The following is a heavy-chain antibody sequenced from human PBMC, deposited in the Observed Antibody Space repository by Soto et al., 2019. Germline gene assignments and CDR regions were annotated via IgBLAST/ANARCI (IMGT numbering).Heavy chain of an antibody. Sequence: GGSLRLSCAASGFTFSGYYMSWIRQAPGKGLEWVSYISSSGSPISYADSVKGRFTISRDNAKNSLYLQMNSLRAEDTAVYYCARPYYYYYGMDVWGQGTTVPVSS. V-gene: IGHV3-11*01. J-gene: IGHJ6*02. CDR2: ISSSGSPI. CDR3: ARPYYYYYGMDV. CDR1: GFTFSGYY.